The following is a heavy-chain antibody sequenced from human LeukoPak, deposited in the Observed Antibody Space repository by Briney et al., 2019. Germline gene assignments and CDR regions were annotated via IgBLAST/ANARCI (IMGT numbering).Heavy chain of an antibody. CDR2: ISYDGSNK. Sequence: GRSLRLSCAASGFTFSSYAMHWVRQAPGKGLEWVAVISYDGSNKYYADSVKGRFTISRDNSKNTLYLQMNSLRAEDTAVYYCAKAEQLALFDYWGQGTLVTVSS. CDR3: AKAEQLALFDY. V-gene: IGHV3-30-3*01. CDR1: GFTFSSYA. J-gene: IGHJ4*02. D-gene: IGHD6-6*01.